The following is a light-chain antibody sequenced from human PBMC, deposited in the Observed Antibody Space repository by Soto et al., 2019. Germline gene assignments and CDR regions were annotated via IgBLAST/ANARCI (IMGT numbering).Light chain of an antibody. CDR3: QAWDSSTVV. J-gene: IGLJ2*01. V-gene: IGLV3-1*01. CDR2: QDS. CDR1: KLGDKY. Sequence: SYELTQPPSVSVSPGQTASITCSGDKLGDKYACWYQQKPGQSPVLVIYQDSKRPSGIPERFSGSNSGNTATLTISGTQAMDEADYYCQAWDSSTVVFGGGTKAPVL.